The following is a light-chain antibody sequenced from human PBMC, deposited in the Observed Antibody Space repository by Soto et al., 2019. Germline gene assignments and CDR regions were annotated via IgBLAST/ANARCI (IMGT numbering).Light chain of an antibody. CDR1: SSDVGGYNY. J-gene: IGLJ1*01. V-gene: IGLV2-11*01. CDR2: DVS. Sequence: QSALTQPRSVSGSPGQSVTISCTGTSSDVGGYNYVSWYQQHPGKAPKRMIYDVSKRPSGVPDRFSGSKSGNTASLTISGLQAEDEADYYCCSDAGSYILYVFGTGTKLTVL. CDR3: CSDAGSYILYV.